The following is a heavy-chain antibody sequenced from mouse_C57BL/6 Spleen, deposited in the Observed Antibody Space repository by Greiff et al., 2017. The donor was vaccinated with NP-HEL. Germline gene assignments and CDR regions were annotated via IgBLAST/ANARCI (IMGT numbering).Heavy chain of an antibody. CDR2: IDPSDSYT. Sequence: QVQLQQPGAELVKPGASVKLSCKASGYTFTSYWMQWVKQRPGQGLEWIGEIDPSDSYTNYNQKFKGKATLTVDTSSSTAYMQLSSLTSEDSAVYYCARSRFITTVVAHWYFDVWGTGTTVTVSS. D-gene: IGHD1-1*01. V-gene: IGHV1-50*01. J-gene: IGHJ1*03. CDR1: GYTFTSYW. CDR3: ARSRFITTVVAHWYFDV.